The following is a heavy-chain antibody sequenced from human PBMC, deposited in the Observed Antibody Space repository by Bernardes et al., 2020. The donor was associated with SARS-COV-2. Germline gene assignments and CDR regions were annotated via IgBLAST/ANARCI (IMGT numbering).Heavy chain of an antibody. V-gene: IGHV3-11*06. CDR3: ARDSYYEINGTFDS. Sequence: GGSLRLSCTASGFIFSDYWMSWLRQAPGKGLEWIAFISNSGSYKNYADSVRGRFTISRDNAQKTVWLQMKSLRADDTAVYYCARDSYYEINGTFDSWGQGTQVTVSS. CDR1: GFIFSDYW. D-gene: IGHD3-16*01. J-gene: IGHJ4*02. CDR2: ISNSGSYK.